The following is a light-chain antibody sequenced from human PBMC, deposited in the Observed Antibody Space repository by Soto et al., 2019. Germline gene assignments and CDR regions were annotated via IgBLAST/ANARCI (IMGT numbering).Light chain of an antibody. V-gene: IGKV1-5*03. CDR2: KAS. CDR3: QQYNSYSEA. CDR1: QTISSW. J-gene: IGKJ1*01. Sequence: DIQMTQSPSTLSGSVGDRVTITCRASQTISSWLAWYQQKPGKAPKLLIYKASTLKSGVPSRFSGGGSGTEFTLPISSLQPDDFATYYCQQYNSYSEAFGQGTKVELK.